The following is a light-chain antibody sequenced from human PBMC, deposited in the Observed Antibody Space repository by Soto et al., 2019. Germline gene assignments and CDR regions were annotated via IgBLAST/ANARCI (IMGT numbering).Light chain of an antibody. V-gene: IGKV1-39*01. CDR2: DAS. J-gene: IGKJ5*01. CDR3: QQSYMDPLT. Sequence: DIQMTQSPSSLSASVGNRVTITCRASQSISTYLNWYQKKPGKAPNLLIYDASRLQSGVPSRFSGSGGGTDFTLSISSVQPEDCATYFCQQSYMDPLTFGQGTQLEI. CDR1: QSISTY.